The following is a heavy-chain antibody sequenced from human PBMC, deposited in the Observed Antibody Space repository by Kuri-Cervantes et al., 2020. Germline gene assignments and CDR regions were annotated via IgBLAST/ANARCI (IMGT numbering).Heavy chain of an antibody. CDR2: IYYSGST. D-gene: IGHD3-10*01. CDR1: GGSISSYY. J-gene: IGHJ4*02. Sequence: SETLSHMCSLSGGSISSYYWSWIRQPPGKGLEWIGYIYYSGSTYYNPSLKSRVTISVDTSKNQFSLKLSSVTAADTAVYYCARLSMVRGAGYYFDYWVQGTWVTVSS. CDR3: ARLSMVRGAGYYFDY. V-gene: IGHV4-59*12.